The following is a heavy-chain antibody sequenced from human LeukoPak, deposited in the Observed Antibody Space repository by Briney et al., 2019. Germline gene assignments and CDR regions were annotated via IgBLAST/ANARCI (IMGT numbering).Heavy chain of an antibody. CDR1: GFPFTTNA. V-gene: IGHV3-23*01. CDR3: VKDRCDRFTCPEV. CDR2: ISGSGTIT. Sequence: GGSLRLSCAASGFPFTTNAMTWVRQAPGEGLQWVAGISGSGTITSYSDSVKGRFTISRDNSNNTLHLLMTGLRAEDTALYYCVKDRCDRFTCPEVWGQGTLVTVSS. D-gene: IGHD3-16*02. J-gene: IGHJ4*02.